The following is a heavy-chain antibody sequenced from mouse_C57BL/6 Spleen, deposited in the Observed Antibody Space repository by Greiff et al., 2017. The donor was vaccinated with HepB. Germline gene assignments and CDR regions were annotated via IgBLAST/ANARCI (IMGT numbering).Heavy chain of an antibody. Sequence: EVKLMESGPELVKPGASVKIPCKASGYTFTDYNMDWVKQSHGKSLEWIGDINPNNGGTIYNQKFKGKATLTVDKSSSTAYMELRSLTSEDTAVYYCARLGYYDYYAMDYWGQGTSVTVSS. CDR3: ARLGYYDYYAMDY. CDR1: GYTFTDYN. D-gene: IGHD2-3*01. J-gene: IGHJ4*01. V-gene: IGHV1-18*01. CDR2: INPNNGGT.